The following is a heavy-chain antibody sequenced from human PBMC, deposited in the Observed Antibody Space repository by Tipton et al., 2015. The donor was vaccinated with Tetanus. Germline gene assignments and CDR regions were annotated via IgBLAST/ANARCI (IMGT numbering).Heavy chain of an antibody. D-gene: IGHD2-8*02. V-gene: IGHV4-59*07. CDR3: AGVTAQRTELYFEH. CDR2: THHSGNT. Sequence: TLSLTCSVSGASISSYYWNWIRQSPGKGLEWIGYTHHSGNTNNNPSLSGRVTTSVDTSKNQISLKMTSVTAADTAVDYCAGVTAQRTELYFEHWGQGTQVTVSS. J-gene: IGHJ1*01. CDR1: GASISSYY.